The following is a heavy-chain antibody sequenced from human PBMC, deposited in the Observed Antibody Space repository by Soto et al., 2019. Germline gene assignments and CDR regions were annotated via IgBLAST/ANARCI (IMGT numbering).Heavy chain of an antibody. CDR3: AREGSSRGLYYYAMDV. Sequence: QVQLQESGPGLVKPSETLSLICAVSGGSISTYYWSWIRQPPGKGLEWIGYIYYSGSTNYNPSLKSRVTISVDTSKNQFSLKVSSVTAADTAMYYCAREGSSRGLYYYAMDVWGQGTTVTVSS. V-gene: IGHV4-59*01. CDR2: IYYSGST. J-gene: IGHJ6*02. D-gene: IGHD6-13*01. CDR1: GGSISTYY.